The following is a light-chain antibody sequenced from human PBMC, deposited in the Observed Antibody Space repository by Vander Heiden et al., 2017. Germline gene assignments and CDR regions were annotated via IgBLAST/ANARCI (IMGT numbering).Light chain of an antibody. CDR3: ATWDTDLTAVV. CDR1: SSNIGRNY. CDR2: ENN. V-gene: IGLV1-51*02. Sequence: QSVATQPPSVSAAPGLKVSISCSGGSSNIGRNYVSWYLHVPGTAPKLLIHENNKRPSGIPDRFSASKSGTSATLGISGLQPGDEADYYCATWDTDLTAVVFGGGTKLTVL. J-gene: IGLJ2*01.